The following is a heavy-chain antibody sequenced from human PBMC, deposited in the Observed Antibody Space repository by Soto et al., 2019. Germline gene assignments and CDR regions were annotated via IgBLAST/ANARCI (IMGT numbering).Heavy chain of an antibody. CDR1: GYTFTGYY. V-gene: IGHV1-2*02. D-gene: IGHD3-10*01. CDR2: INPNSGGT. CDR3: ARDRVVRGVIIYYYGMDV. J-gene: IGHJ6*02. Sequence: SVKVSCKASGYTFTGYYMHWVRQAPGQGLEWMGWINPNSGGTNYAQKFQGRVTMTRDTSISTAYMELSRLRSDDTAVYYCARDRVVRGVIIYYYGMDVWGQGTTVTVSS.